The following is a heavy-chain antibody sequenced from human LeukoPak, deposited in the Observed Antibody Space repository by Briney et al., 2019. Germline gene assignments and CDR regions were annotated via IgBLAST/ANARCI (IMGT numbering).Heavy chain of an antibody. CDR1: GGSFSGYY. CDR2: INHSGGI. J-gene: IGHJ4*02. Sequence: SETLSLTCDVYGGSFSGYYWSWIRQPPGKGLEWIGEINHSGGINYNPSLKSRVTISVDTSKNQFSLNLNSVTAADTAVYYCARGLIRSPDYWGQGTLVTVPS. CDR3: ARGLIRSPDY. V-gene: IGHV4-34*01.